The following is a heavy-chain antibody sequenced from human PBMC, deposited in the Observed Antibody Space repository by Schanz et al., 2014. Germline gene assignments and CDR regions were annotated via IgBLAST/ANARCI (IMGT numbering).Heavy chain of an antibody. CDR1: GFTFTSYS. D-gene: IGHD6-19*01. CDR2: IRYDGSSK. Sequence: QVQLVQSGGGVVQPGGSLRLSCAASGFTFTSYSMHWVRQAPGRGLEWVAFIRYDGSSKYYADSVRGRFTISRDDSKNTVYLQMNSLRAEDTALYFCATDYSGGGCHIWGQGTMVTVSS. CDR3: ATDYSGGGCHI. V-gene: IGHV3-30*02. J-gene: IGHJ3*02.